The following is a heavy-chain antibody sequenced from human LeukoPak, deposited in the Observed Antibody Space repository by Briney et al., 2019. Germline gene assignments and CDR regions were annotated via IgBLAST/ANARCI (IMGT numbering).Heavy chain of an antibody. Sequence: GGSLRLSCAASGFTFSSYAMSWVRQAPGKGLEWVSAITNSGDNTYYADSVKGRFTISRDNSKNTLYLQINSLRAEDAAIYYCAKAPMEDSWYIHFDYWGQGTLVTVSS. CDR3: AKAPMEDSWYIHFDY. CDR2: ITNSGDNT. J-gene: IGHJ4*02. D-gene: IGHD6-13*01. V-gene: IGHV3-23*01. CDR1: GFTFSSYA.